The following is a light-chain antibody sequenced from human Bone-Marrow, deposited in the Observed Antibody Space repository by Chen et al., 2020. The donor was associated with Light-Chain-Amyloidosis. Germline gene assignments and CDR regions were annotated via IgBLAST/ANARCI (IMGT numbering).Light chain of an antibody. J-gene: IGKJ2*01. V-gene: IGKV4-1*01. Sequence: DIVMTQSPDSLAVSLGERPTINCRSSQSVLYSSNNKNFLAWYQQKPRQPPQLIIYWASTRESGVPDRFSGSGSGTDFTLTISSLQAEDVAVYYCQQYYSIPYTFGQGTKLEIK. CDR1: QSVLYSSNNKNF. CDR2: WAS. CDR3: QQYYSIPYT.